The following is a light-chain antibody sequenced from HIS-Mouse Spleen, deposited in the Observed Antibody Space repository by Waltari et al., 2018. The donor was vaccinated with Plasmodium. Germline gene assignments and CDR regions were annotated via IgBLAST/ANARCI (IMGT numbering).Light chain of an antibody. V-gene: IGLV3-27*01. Sequence: SYELTQPSSVSVSPGQTARITCSGDVLAKKYARWFQQKPGQAPVLVSYKDSERPSGIPERCSGSSSGTTVTLTISGAQVEEEADYYCYSAADNNRVFGGGTKLTVL. CDR2: KDS. CDR1: VLAKKY. J-gene: IGLJ3*02. CDR3: YSAADNNRV.